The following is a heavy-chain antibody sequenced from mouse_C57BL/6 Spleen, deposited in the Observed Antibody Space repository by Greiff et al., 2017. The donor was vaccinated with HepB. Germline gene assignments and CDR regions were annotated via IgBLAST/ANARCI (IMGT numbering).Heavy chain of an antibody. CDR1: GFTFSDYY. CDR3: AREDYGSSPWFAY. V-gene: IGHV5-16*01. Sequence: EVQRVESEGGLVQPGSSMKLSCTASGFTFSDYYMAWVRQVPEKGLEWVANINYDGSSTYYLDSLKSRFIISRDNAKNILYLQMSSLKSEDTATYYCAREDYGSSPWFAYWGQGTLVTVSA. J-gene: IGHJ3*01. CDR2: INYDGSST. D-gene: IGHD1-1*01.